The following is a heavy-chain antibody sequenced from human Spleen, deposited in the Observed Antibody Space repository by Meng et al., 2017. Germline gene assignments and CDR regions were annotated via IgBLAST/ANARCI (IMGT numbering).Heavy chain of an antibody. J-gene: IGHJ4*02. CDR2: INHSGST. D-gene: IGHD2-21*01. V-gene: IGHV4-34*01. Sequence: QVQLQQWGAGLLKPSETLSLTCAVYGGSFSGYYWSWIRQPPGKGLEWIGEINHSGSTNYNPSLKSRVTISVDTYKNQFSLNLNSMTAADTAVYYCASFDHIPRRNYFDYWGQGTLVTVSS. CDR3: ASFDHIPRRNYFDY. CDR1: GGSFSGYY.